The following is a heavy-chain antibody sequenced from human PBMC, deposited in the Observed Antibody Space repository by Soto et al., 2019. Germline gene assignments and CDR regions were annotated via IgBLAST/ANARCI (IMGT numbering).Heavy chain of an antibody. Sequence: SVKVSCKASGFAFTSSAMQWVRQARGQRLEWIGWIVVGSGNTNYAQKFQERVTITRDMSTSTAYMELSSLRSEDMAVYYCAAIRNERSGYDSNNYYYYMDVWGKGTTVTVSS. CDR1: GFAFTSSA. J-gene: IGHJ6*03. V-gene: IGHV1-58*02. CDR3: AAIRNERSGYDSNNYYYYMDV. CDR2: IVVGSGNT. D-gene: IGHD5-12*01.